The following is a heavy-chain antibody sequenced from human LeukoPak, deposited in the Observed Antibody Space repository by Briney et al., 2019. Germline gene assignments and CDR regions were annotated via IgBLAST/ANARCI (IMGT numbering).Heavy chain of an antibody. V-gene: IGHV4-30-4*08. CDR1: GGSISSGDYY. CDR2: IYYSGST. D-gene: IGHD4-23*01. Sequence: SETLSLTCTVSGGSISSGDYYWSWIRQPPGKGLEWIGYIYYSGSTYYNPSLKSRVTISVDTSKNQFSLKLSSVTAADTAVSYCARANGGSIYYYYYYMDVWGKGTTVTVSS. J-gene: IGHJ6*03. CDR3: ARANGGSIYYYYYYMDV.